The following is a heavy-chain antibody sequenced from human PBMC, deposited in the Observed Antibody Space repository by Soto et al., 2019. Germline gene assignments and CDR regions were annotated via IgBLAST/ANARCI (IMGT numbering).Heavy chain of an antibody. CDR3: ASCDYDFWSGYYTGISLDPLDY. Sequence: GGSLRLSCAASGFTFSSYWMSWVRQAPGKGLEWVANIKQDGSEKYYVDSVKGRFTISRDNAKNSLYLQMNSLRAEDTAVYYCASCDYDFWSGYYTGISLDPLDYWGQGTLVTVSS. CDR2: IKQDGSEK. J-gene: IGHJ4*02. CDR1: GFTFSSYW. D-gene: IGHD3-3*01. V-gene: IGHV3-7*01.